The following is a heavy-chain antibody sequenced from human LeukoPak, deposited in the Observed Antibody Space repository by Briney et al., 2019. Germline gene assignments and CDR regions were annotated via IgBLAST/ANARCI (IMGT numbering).Heavy chain of an antibody. CDR3: AKDSTTVTTPFDY. J-gene: IGHJ4*02. CDR2: ISGSGGST. D-gene: IGHD4-17*01. Sequence: GGSLRLSCAASGFTFSSYAMSWVRQAPGKGLEWVSAISGSGGSTYYAGSVKGRFTISRDNSKNTLNLQMNSLRAEDTAVYYCAKDSTTVTTPFDYWGQGTLVTVSS. V-gene: IGHV3-23*01. CDR1: GFTFSSYA.